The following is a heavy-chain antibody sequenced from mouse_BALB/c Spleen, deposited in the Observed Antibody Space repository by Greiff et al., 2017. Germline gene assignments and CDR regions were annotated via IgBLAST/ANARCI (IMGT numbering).Heavy chain of an antibody. CDR2: IYPGNSDT. CDR3: TPYACVTWFAY. CDR1: GYTFTSYW. Sequence: VQLQQSGAELVKPGASVKLSCKASGYTFTSYWMHWVKQRPGQGLEWIGAIYPGNSDTSYNQKCKGKAKLTAVTSTSTAYMELSSLTNEDSAVYYCTPYACVTWFAYWGQGTLGTVSA. V-gene: IGHV1-5*01. J-gene: IGHJ3*01. D-gene: IGHD6-5*01.